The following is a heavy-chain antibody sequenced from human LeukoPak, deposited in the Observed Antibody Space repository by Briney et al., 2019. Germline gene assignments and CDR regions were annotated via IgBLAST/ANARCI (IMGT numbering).Heavy chain of an antibody. J-gene: IGHJ4*02. D-gene: IGHD3-10*01. V-gene: IGHV3-30*02. CDR2: IRYDGSNK. Sequence: GGSLRLSCAASGFTFSSYGMHWVRQAPGKGLEWVAFIRYDGSNKYYADSVKGRFTISRDNSKNTLYLQMNSLRAEDTAVYYSAKDIGFGELSGLFDYWGQGTLVTVSS. CDR1: GFTFSSYG. CDR3: AKDIGFGELSGLFDY.